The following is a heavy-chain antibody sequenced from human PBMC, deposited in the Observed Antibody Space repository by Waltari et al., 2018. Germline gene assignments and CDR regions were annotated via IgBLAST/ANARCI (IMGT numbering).Heavy chain of an antibody. CDR3: ARDQRSSGWQD. J-gene: IGHJ4*02. Sequence: GQLWESGGGVDQPGRALRLPSPAYTFSLRCHALPWVRQAPGKGLEWVAVIWYEGSNKYYADSVKGRFTISRDNSKNTLYLQMNSLRAEDTAVYYCARDQRSSGWQDWGQGTLVTVSS. CDR2: IWYEGSNK. V-gene: IGHV3-33*08. D-gene: IGHD6-19*01. CDR1: TFSLRCHA.